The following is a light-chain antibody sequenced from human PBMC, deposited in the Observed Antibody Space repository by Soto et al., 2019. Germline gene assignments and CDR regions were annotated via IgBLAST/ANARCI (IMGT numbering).Light chain of an antibody. CDR2: DAS. J-gene: IGKJ4*01. V-gene: IGKV3-11*01. CDR1: QSVSTY. CDR3: QQRRNWPLT. Sequence: ETVLTQSPATLSLSPGERATLSCRASQSVSTYLAWYQQKPGQAPRLLIYDASNRATGIPARFSGSGSGTDFTLTISSLEPDDFAVYYCQQRRNWPLTFGGGTNVEIK.